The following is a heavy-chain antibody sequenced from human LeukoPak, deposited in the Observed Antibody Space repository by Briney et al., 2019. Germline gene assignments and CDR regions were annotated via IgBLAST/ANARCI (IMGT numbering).Heavy chain of an antibody. CDR3: AELGITMIGGV. J-gene: IGHJ6*04. Sequence: PGGSLRLSCAASGFTFSNYAVNWVRQAPGKGLEWVANINQDGTEKYYVDSVKGRFTISRDNAKNSLYLQMNSLRAEDTAVYYCAELGITMIGGVWGKGTTVTISS. CDR1: GFTFSNYA. D-gene: IGHD3-10*02. CDR2: INQDGTEK. V-gene: IGHV3-7*01.